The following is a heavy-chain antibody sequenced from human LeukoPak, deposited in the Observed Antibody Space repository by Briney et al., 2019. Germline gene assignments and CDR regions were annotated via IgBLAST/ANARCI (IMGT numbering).Heavy chain of an antibody. CDR2: IYYSGST. Sequence: SETLSLTCSVSVGSISSFSWAWIRQPPGKGLEWIGYIYYSGSTNYNPSLKSRVTISVDTSKNQFSLQLNSVTAADTAVYYCARHNSAWFKFDYWGQGTLVSVSS. CDR3: ARHNSAWFKFDY. J-gene: IGHJ4*02. D-gene: IGHD6-19*01. V-gene: IGHV4-59*08. CDR1: VGSISSFS.